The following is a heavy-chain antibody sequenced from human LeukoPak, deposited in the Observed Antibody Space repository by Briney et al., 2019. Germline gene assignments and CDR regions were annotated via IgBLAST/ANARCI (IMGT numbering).Heavy chain of an antibody. Sequence: GASVKVSCKASGYTFTGYYMHWVRQAPGQGLEWMGWINPNSGGTNYAQKFQGRVTMTRDTSISTAYMELSRLRSDDTAVYYCARDRSPLYSSSSDWFDPWGQGTLVTVSS. CDR2: INPNSGGT. J-gene: IGHJ5*02. CDR3: ARDRSPLYSSSSDWFDP. CDR1: GYTFTGYY. V-gene: IGHV1-2*02. D-gene: IGHD6-6*01.